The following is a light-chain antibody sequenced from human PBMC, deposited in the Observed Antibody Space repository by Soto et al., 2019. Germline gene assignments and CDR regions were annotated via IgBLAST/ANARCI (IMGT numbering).Light chain of an antibody. V-gene: IGKV3-15*01. CDR3: QQYHNWPPQYT. Sequence: EIVMTQSPATLSLSPGERATLSCRASQTVSSNLAWYQQKPGQAPRILIHGASTRATGVPARFSGSGSGTEFTLTISSRQSEDFAVYYCQQYHNWPPQYTFGQGTKLQIK. J-gene: IGKJ2*01. CDR2: GAS. CDR1: QTVSSN.